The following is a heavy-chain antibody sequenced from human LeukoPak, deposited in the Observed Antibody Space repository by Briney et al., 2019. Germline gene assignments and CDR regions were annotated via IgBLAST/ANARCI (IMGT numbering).Heavy chain of an antibody. CDR3: ARALLWFGEPSHIDY. J-gene: IGHJ4*02. CDR1: GFTFSSYG. Sequence: GGSLRLSCAASGFTFSSYGMHWVRQAPGKGLEWVAVISYDGSNKYYADSVKGRFTISRDNSKNTLYLQMNSLRAEDTAVYYCARALLWFGEPSHIDYWGQGTLVTASS. CDR2: ISYDGSNK. V-gene: IGHV3-30*03. D-gene: IGHD3-10*01.